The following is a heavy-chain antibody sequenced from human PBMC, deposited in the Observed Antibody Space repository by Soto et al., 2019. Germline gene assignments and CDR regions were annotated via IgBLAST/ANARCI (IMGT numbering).Heavy chain of an antibody. J-gene: IGHJ4*02. CDR3: ARVSSIAARRSFDS. CDR1: GYTFTSHD. CDR2: LNPYNGKT. Sequence: ASVKVSGKASGYTFTSHDINWVRQATGQGLEWMGWLNPYNGKTAYAQRFQGRVTMTWNATTGTVYLELSSLRSEDTAMYYCARVSSIAARRSFDSWGQGTLVTVSS. V-gene: IGHV1-8*01. D-gene: IGHD6-6*01.